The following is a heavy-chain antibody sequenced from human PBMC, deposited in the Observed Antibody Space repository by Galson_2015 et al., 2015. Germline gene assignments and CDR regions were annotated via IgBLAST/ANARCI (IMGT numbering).Heavy chain of an antibody. D-gene: IGHD5-18*01. J-gene: IGHJ4*02. CDR3: ARMDTAIVTYFDY. CDR2: ISSSSSYI. CDR1: GFTFSSYS. V-gene: IGHV3-21*01. Sequence: SLRLSCAASGFTFSSYSMNWVRQAPGKGLEWVSSISSSSSYIYYADSVKGRFTISRDNAKNSLYLQMNSLRAEDTAVYYCARMDTAIVTYFDYWGQGTLVTVSS.